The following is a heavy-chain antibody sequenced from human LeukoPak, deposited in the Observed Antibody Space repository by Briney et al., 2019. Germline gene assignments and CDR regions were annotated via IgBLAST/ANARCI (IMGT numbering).Heavy chain of an antibody. Sequence: SETLSLTCTVSGGSISSSSYYWGWIRQPPGKGLEWIGSIYYSGSTYYNPSLKSRVTISVDTSKNQFSLKLSSVTAADTAVYYCARTGSGSYSFDYWGQGTLVTVSS. CDR3: ARTGSGSYSFDY. CDR2: IYYSGST. J-gene: IGHJ4*02. D-gene: IGHD3-10*01. V-gene: IGHV4-39*07. CDR1: GGSISSSSYY.